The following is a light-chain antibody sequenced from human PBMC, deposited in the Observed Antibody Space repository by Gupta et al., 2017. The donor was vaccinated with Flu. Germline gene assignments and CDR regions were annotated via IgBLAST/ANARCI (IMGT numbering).Light chain of an antibody. CDR3: QQRNSCPIT. CDR1: QSISGF. V-gene: IGKV3-11*01. J-gene: IGKJ3*01. CDR2: DAS. Sequence: PAILSLFPGERATLSCRASQSISGFLAWYQQKPGQAPRLVIYDASNRASGVPARFSGSGSGTDFTLAISSLEPEDFAVYYCQQRNSCPITFGHGTKVEIK.